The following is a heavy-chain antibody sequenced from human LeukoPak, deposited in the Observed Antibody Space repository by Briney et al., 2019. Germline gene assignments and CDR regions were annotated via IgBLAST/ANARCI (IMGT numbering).Heavy chain of an antibody. CDR1: GFTFSSYG. V-gene: IGHV3-30*02. D-gene: IGHD3-3*01. CDR3: ARGNDFWSGSPGPTRENWFDP. CDR2: IRYDGSNK. J-gene: IGHJ5*02. Sequence: PGGSLRLSCAASGFTFSSYGMHWVRQAPGKGLEWVAFIRYDGSNKYYADSVKGRFTISRDNSKNTLYLQMNSLRAEDTAVYYCARGNDFWSGSPGPTRENWFDPWGQGTLVTVSS.